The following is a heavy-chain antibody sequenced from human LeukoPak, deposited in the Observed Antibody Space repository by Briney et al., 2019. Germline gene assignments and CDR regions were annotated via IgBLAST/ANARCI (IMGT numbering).Heavy chain of an antibody. V-gene: IGHV3-9*01. Sequence: GGSLRLSCAASGFTFDDYAMHWVRQAPGKGLEWVSGISWNSGSIGYADSVKGRFTISRDNAKNSLYLQMNSLSAEDTALYYCAKGSSSRFSYGMDVWGQGTTVTVSS. D-gene: IGHD6-13*01. J-gene: IGHJ6*02. CDR1: GFTFDDYA. CDR2: ISWNSGSI. CDR3: AKGSSSRFSYGMDV.